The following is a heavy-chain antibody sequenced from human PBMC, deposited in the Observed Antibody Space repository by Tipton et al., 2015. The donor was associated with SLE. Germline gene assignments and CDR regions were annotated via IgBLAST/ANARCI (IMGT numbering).Heavy chain of an antibody. D-gene: IGHD3-22*01. J-gene: IGHJ5*02. CDR3: ARDSSGGYNWFDP. CDR1: AGSISKNY. Sequence: TLSLTCSVSAGSISKNYWIWIRQPPGKGLEWIGYISNGGGTNYNPSLKSRVTISVDTSKNQFSLKLSSVTAADTAVYYCARDSSGGYNWFDPWGQGTLVTVSS. CDR2: ISNGGGT. V-gene: IGHV4-59*01.